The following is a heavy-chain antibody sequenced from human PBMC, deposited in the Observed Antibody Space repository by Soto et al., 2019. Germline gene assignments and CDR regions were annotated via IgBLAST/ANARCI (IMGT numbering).Heavy chain of an antibody. D-gene: IGHD3-10*01. CDR3: ATARITMVRGVIIRSDWFDP. CDR2: FDPQDGET. J-gene: IGHJ5*02. CDR1: GYTLTELS. V-gene: IGHV1-24*01. Sequence: ASVKVSCKVSGYTLTELSRHWVLQAPGKGLEWMGGFDPQDGETTYAHKFQGRVTMTDDTSTDPAYMELSSLRSEDTAVYYCATARITMVRGVIIRSDWFDPWGQGTLVTVSS.